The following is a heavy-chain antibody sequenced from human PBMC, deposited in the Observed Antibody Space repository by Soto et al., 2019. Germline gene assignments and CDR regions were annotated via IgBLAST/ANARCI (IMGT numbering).Heavy chain of an antibody. CDR2: ISYDGSNK. D-gene: IGHD3-3*01. Sequence: QVQLVESGGGVVQPGRSLRLSCAASGFTFSSYGMHWVRQAPGKGLEWVAVISYDGSNKYYADSVKGRFTICRDNSKDARDLRVNCVSAEDTAVYFCAKGPLFLEWLFAHYGLDVWGQGTTVTVSS. V-gene: IGHV3-30*18. J-gene: IGHJ6*02. CDR3: AKGPLFLEWLFAHYGLDV. CDR1: GFTFSSYG.